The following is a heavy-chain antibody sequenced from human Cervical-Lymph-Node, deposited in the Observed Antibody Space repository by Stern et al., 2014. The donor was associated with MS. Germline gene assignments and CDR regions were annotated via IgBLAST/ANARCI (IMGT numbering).Heavy chain of an antibody. CDR1: GFTFSSYW. CDR3: ARAPKPTYYYYYGMDV. J-gene: IGHJ6*02. V-gene: IGHV3-74*02. Sequence: EVQLVQSGGGFVQPGGSLRLSCAASGFTFSSYWMHWVRQAPGKGLVWVSRINSDGSSTSYADSVKGRFTISRDNAKNTLYLQMNSLRAEDTAVYYCARAPKPTYYYYYGMDVWGQGTTVTVSS. CDR2: INSDGSST.